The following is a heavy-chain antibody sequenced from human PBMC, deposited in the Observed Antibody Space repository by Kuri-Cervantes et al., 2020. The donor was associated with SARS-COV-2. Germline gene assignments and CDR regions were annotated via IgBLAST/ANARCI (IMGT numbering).Heavy chain of an antibody. CDR3: ARGGYSSGWYAVD. CDR2: ISSSSSTI. Sequence: GGSLRLSCAASGFTFSSYSMNWVRQAPGKGLEWVSYISSSSSTIYYADSVKGRFTISRDNAKNSLYLQMNSLRAEDTAVYYCARGGYSSGWYAVDWGQGTLVTVSS. V-gene: IGHV3-48*01. J-gene: IGHJ4*02. CDR1: GFTFSSYS. D-gene: IGHD6-19*01.